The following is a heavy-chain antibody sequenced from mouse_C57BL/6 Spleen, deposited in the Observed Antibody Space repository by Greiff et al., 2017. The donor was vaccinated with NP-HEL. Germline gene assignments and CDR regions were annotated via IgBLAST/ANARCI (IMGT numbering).Heavy chain of an antibody. Sequence: EVQLQQSGPELVKPGASVKIPCKASGYTFTDYNMDWVKQSHGKSLEWIGDINPNNGGTIYNQKFKGKATLIVDKSSSTAYMELRSLTSEDTAVYYCARDYYGSMDYWGQGTTLTVSS. J-gene: IGHJ2*01. CDR3: ARDYYGSMDY. CDR2: INPNNGGT. D-gene: IGHD1-1*01. CDR1: GYTFTDYN. V-gene: IGHV1-18*01.